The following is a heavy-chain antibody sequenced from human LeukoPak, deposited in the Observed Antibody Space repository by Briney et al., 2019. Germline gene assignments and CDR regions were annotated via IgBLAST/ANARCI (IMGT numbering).Heavy chain of an antibody. D-gene: IGHD6-13*01. V-gene: IGHV3-21*01. CDR2: ISSSDTYM. J-gene: IGHJ4*02. CDR3: ARDAGAHSSAWYADC. CDR1: GFILSSYT. Sequence: GGTLRLSCAASGFILSSYTMNWVRQAPGQGLEWGSSISSSDTYMNYADSVKGPFTNSRDYAKNALFLQMNSLRDDDDTALCYCARDAGAHSSAWYADCWGQGTLVTVSS.